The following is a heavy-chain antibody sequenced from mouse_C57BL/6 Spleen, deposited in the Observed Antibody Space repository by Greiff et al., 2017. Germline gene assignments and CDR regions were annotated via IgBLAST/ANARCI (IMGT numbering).Heavy chain of an antibody. CDR3: GSSLDY. J-gene: IGHJ2*01. D-gene: IGHD1-1*01. CDR1: GYTFTSYW. CDR2: IDPSDSYT. V-gene: IGHV1-69*01. Sequence: VQLQQPGAELVMPGASVKLSCKASGYTFTSYWMHWVKQRPGQGLEWIGEIDPSDSYTNYNQKFKGKSTLTVDKSSSTAYMQLSSLTSEDSAVLGYGSSLDYWGQGTTLTVSS.